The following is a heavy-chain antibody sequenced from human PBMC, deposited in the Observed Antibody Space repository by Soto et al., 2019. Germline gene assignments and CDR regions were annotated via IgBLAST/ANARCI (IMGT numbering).Heavy chain of an antibody. V-gene: IGHV1-69*12. J-gene: IGHJ6*02. D-gene: IGHD2-2*01. CDR1: GGTFNNYA. Sequence: QVQLVQSGAEVKKPGTSVKVSCKASGGTFNNYAISWVRQVPGQGPEWMGGIIPVFRTPIYAQRFQGNVTITADESTTTAYMELSSLHSEDTAVYYCARGRYCSSSKCKPYYYGMDVWGQGTTVTVSS. CDR2: IIPVFRTP. CDR3: ARGRYCSSSKCKPYYYGMDV.